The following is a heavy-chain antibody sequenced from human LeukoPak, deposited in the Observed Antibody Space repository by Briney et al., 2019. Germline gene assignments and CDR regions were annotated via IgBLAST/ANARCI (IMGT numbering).Heavy chain of an antibody. J-gene: IGHJ5*02. CDR1: GYTFTSYD. Sequence: GASVKVSCKASGYTFTSYDINWVRQATGQGLEWMGWINPNSGGTNYAQKFQGRVTMTRDTSISTAYMELSRLRSDDTAVYYCARRKVAAENWFDPWGQGTLVTVSS. D-gene: IGHD2-15*01. CDR3: ARRKVAAENWFDP. CDR2: INPNSGGT. V-gene: IGHV1-2*02.